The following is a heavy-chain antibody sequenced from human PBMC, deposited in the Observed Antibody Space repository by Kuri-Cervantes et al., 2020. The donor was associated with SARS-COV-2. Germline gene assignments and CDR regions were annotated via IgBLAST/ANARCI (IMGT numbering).Heavy chain of an antibody. J-gene: IGHJ4*02. V-gene: IGHV4-31*03. Sequence: SETLSLTCTVSGGSISSGGYYWSWIRQHPGKGLEWIGYIYYSGSTYYNPSLKSRVTISVDTSKNQFSLKLSSVTAADTAVYYCASQIRSSSSFIDYWGQGTRVTCYS. CDR3: ASQIRSSSSFIDY. CDR2: IYYSGST. D-gene: IGHD6-13*01. CDR1: GGSISSGGYY.